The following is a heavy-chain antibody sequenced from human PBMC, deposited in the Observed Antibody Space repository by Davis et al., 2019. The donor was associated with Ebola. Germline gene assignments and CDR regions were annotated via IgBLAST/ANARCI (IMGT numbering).Heavy chain of an antibody. J-gene: IGHJ4*02. CDR3: TRGCYNWNFQDYFDY. CDR2: INAGNGNT. V-gene: IGHV1-3*01. Sequence: ASVKVSCKASGYTFTSYAMHWVRQAPGQRLEWMGWINAGNGNTKYSQKFQGRVTITRDTSASTVYMELRSLRSEDTAVYYCTRGCYNWNFQDYFDYWGQGTLVTVSS. D-gene: IGHD1-7*01. CDR1: GYTFTSYA.